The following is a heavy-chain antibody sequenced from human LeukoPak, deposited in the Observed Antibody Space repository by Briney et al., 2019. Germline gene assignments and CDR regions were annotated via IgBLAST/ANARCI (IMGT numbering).Heavy chain of an antibody. J-gene: IGHJ4*02. Sequence: GGSLRLSCAAPGFAFSSSWMLWFRRAPGKGLVWVSRISGDGTTTTYADSVKGRFTISRDNAKNILYLQMNSLRAEDTAIYYCARSQFDYWGQGILVTVSS. V-gene: IGHV3-74*01. CDR1: GFAFSSSW. CDR2: ISGDGTTT. CDR3: ARSQFDY.